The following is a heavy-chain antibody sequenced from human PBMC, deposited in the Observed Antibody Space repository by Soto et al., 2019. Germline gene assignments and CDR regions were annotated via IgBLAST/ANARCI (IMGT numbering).Heavy chain of an antibody. CDR2: IHPDGGHT. V-gene: IGHV1-46*01. CDR1: GYTFTNYY. J-gene: IGHJ4*02. Sequence: ASVKVSCKASGYTFTNYYVQWVRQAPGQGLEWMGVIHPDGGHTTYSQKFQDRVTMTRDTFASTIYMELSSLRSEDTAVYYCARGDNDYWGQGTLVTVSS. CDR3: ARGDNDY.